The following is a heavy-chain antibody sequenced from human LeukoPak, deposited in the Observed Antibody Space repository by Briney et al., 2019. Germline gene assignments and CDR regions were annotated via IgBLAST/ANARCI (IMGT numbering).Heavy chain of an antibody. D-gene: IGHD5-12*01. CDR1: GYTFTSYG. CDR2: ISAYNGNT. V-gene: IGHV1-18*01. J-gene: IGHJ4*02. CDR3: ARTTGPGYSGYDFGY. Sequence: ALVKVSCKASGYTFTSYGISWVRQAPGQGLEWMGWISAYNGNTNYAQKLQGRVTMTTDTSTSTAYMELRSLRSDDTAVYYCARTTGPGYSGYDFGYWGQGTLVTVSS.